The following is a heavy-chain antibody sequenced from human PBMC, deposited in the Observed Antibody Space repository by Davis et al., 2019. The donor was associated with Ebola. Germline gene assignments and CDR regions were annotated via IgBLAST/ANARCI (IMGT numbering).Heavy chain of an antibody. CDR3: STSSPDY. CDR2: IRSKANSYAT. CDR1: GFTFTNYA. Sequence: GESLKISCAASGFTFTNYAMSWVRQASGKGLEWVGRIRSKANSYATAYAASVKGRFTISRDDSKNTAYLQMNSLKTEDTAVYYCSTSSPDYWGQGTLVTVSS. V-gene: IGHV3-73*01. D-gene: IGHD2-2*01. J-gene: IGHJ4*02.